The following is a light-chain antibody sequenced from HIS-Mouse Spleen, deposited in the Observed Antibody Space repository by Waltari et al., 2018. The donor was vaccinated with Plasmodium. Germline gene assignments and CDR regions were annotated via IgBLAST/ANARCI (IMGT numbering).Light chain of an antibody. CDR1: ALPKKY. CDR3: YSTDSSGNHRV. Sequence: SYELTQPPSVSVSPGPTARITCSGDALPKKYAYWYQQKSGQAPVLVIYEDSKRPSGIPWRFSGSSSGTMATLTISGAQVEDEADYYCYSTDSSGNHRVFGGGTKLTVL. CDR2: EDS. V-gene: IGLV3-10*01. J-gene: IGLJ3*02.